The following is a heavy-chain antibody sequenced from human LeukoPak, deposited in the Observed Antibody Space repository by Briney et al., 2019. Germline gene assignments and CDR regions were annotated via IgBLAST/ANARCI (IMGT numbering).Heavy chain of an antibody. V-gene: IGHV4-34*01. CDR3: ARDARFGELVDY. J-gene: IGHJ4*02. CDR2: INSGGTV. D-gene: IGHD3-10*01. Sequence: PSETLSLTCAAYGGSFSGYYWSWIRQPPGKGPEWIGEINSGGTVNYNPSLKSRVTISVDMSKNQFSLKLASVTAADTAMYYCARDARFGELVDYWGRGTLVTVSS. CDR1: GGSFSGYY.